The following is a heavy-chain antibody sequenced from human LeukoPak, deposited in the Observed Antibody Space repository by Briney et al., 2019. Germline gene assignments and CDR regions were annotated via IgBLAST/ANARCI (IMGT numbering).Heavy chain of an antibody. CDR1: GYSFTSYW. Sequence: GESLRISCKGSGYSFTSYWISWVRQMPGKGLEWMGRIDPSDSYTNYSPSFQGHVTISADKSISTTFLQWSILKASDTAMYYCARPYYYDSSGYQDWGQGTLVTVSS. D-gene: IGHD3-22*01. CDR3: ARPYYYDSSGYQD. J-gene: IGHJ4*02. CDR2: IDPSDSYT. V-gene: IGHV5-10-1*01.